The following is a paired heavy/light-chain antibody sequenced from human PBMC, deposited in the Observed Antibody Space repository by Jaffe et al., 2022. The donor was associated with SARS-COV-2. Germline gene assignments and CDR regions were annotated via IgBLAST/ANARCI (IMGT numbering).Heavy chain of an antibody. Sequence: EVQLVESGGALVQPGGSLRLSCVVSGFTFSTYAMNWVRQAPGEGLDWVSGITGSGDTFYADSVKGRFTISRDNSRNTVWLQMNSLRAEDTAVYYCVKSLSSTWQFDSWGQGTLVTASS. CDR2: ITGSGDT. CDR3: VKSLSSTWQFDS. V-gene: IGHV3-23*04. J-gene: IGHJ4*02. CDR1: GFTFSTYA. D-gene: IGHD6-13*01.
Light chain of an antibody. J-gene: IGKJ4*01. CDR2: TAS. CDR3: QQVNSFPLT. Sequence: DIQMTQSPSSVSASVGDRVTITCRASQDISSWLAWYQQIPGKAPKLLIYTASNLQSGVPSRFSGSKSGTDFTLTISSLQPEDSAIYYCQQVNSFPLTFGGGTKVEIK. V-gene: IGKV1-12*01. CDR1: QDISSW.